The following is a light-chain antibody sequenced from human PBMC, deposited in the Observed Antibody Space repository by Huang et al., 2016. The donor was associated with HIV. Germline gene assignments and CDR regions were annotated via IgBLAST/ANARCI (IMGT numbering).Light chain of an antibody. CDR2: DAS. CDR3: QQRSNWAPIT. Sequence: EIVLTQSPATLSLSPGERATLSCRASQSVSSYLAWYQQKPGQAPRLRIYDASHMATCIPARFSGSGSGTDFTLTISSLEPEDFAVYYCQQRSNWAPITFGGGTKVEIK. V-gene: IGKV3-11*01. CDR1: QSVSSY. J-gene: IGKJ4*01.